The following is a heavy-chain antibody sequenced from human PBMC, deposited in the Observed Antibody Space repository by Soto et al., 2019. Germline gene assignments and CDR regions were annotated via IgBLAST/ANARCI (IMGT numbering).Heavy chain of an antibody. CDR1: GFTFSSYG. Sequence: QVQLVESGGGVVQPGRSLRLSCAASGFTFSSYGMHWVRQAPGKGLEWVAVISYDGSNKYYADSVKGRFTNSRDNSKNTLYLQMNSLGAEDTAVYYCAKVEVAAADTVFDIWGQGTMVTVSS. J-gene: IGHJ3*02. CDR3: AKVEVAAADTVFDI. D-gene: IGHD6-13*01. V-gene: IGHV3-30*18. CDR2: ISYDGSNK.